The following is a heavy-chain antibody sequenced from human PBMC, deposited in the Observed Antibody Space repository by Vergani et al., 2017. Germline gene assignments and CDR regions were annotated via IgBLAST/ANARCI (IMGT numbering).Heavy chain of an antibody. V-gene: IGHV3-30*03. J-gene: IGHJ1*01. CDR2: ISYDGTQK. CDR1: GFTSSYYG. Sequence: QVHLVESGGGVVQPGRSLRLSCVVSGFTSSYYGMHWVRQAPGKELEWVAVISYDGTQKYYAASVKGRFTISGDNSKSTLYLQMNSLRTEDTAVYYCATKSCGTPGCQIGYFREWGQGTLVTVSS. CDR3: ATKSCGTPGCQIGYFRE. D-gene: IGHD1-1*01.